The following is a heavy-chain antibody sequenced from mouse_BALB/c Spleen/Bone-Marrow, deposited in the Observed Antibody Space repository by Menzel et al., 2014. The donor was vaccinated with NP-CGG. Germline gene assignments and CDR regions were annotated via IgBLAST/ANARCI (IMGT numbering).Heavy chain of an antibody. V-gene: IGHV1S135*01. CDR1: GYSLTGYN. CDR3: ARSGYYFNY. Sequence: LVESGPELEKPGASVKISCKASGYSLTGYNMYWVKQCNGKSLEWIGNIDPYYGRPSYNQKFKGNATLTVDKTSSTAYMQLKSLTSEDSAFYYCARSGYYFNYWGQGTTLTVSS. J-gene: IGHJ2*01. CDR2: IDPYYGRP. D-gene: IGHD4-1*01.